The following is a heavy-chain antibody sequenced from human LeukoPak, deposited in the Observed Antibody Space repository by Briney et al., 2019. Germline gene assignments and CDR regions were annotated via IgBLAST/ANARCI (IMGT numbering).Heavy chain of an antibody. D-gene: IGHD3-10*01. V-gene: IGHV5-51*01. CDR3: ATNTMFRGIHAFDI. J-gene: IGHJ3*02. Sequence: GESLKISCKGSGYSFTSYWIGWVRQMPGKGLEWMGIIYPGDSDSRYSPSFQGQVTISADKSISTAYLQWSSLKASDSAMYYCATNTMFRGIHAFDIWGQGTMVTVSS. CDR2: IYPGDSDS. CDR1: GYSFTSYW.